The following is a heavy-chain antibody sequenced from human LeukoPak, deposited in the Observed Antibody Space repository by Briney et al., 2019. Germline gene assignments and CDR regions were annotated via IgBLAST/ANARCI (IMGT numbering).Heavy chain of an antibody. CDR2: IYATGSP. Sequence: SETLSLTCTVSGGSISSYYWSWIRQPPGKGLEWIGYIYATGSPNYNPSLKSRVTISVDTSKNQFSLNLRSVTAADPGVYYCARHGSVRSPMGPWGQGTLVTVSS. CDR3: ARHGSVRSPMGP. CDR1: GGSISSYY. J-gene: IGHJ5*02. V-gene: IGHV4-4*09. D-gene: IGHD3-10*01.